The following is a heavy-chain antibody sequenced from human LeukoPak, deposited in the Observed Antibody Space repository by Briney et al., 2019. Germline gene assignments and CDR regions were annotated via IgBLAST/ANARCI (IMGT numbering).Heavy chain of an antibody. CDR1: GFTFSGSA. CDR3: TRDSGTYNWFDP. D-gene: IGHD1-26*01. CDR2: IDKKDKGYATAT. Sequence: GGSLRLSCAASGFTFSGSAIHCVRQASGKGLEWVGQIDKKDKGYATATAYAASVKGRFTISRDDSINTAYLQMKSLKTEDTALYYCTRDSGTYNWFDPWGQGTLVTVSS. V-gene: IGHV3-73*01. J-gene: IGHJ5*02.